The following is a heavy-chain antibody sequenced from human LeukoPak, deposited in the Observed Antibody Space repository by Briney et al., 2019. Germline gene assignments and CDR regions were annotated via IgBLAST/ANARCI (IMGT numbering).Heavy chain of an antibody. J-gene: IGHJ5*02. D-gene: IGHD3-16*01. CDR1: GFTVSSNY. CDR3: ARDHTRGEYNWFDP. Sequence: GGSLRLSCAASGFTVSSNYMSWVRQAPGKGLEWVSVIYSGGSTYYADSVKGRFTISRDNSKNTLYLQMNSLRAEDTAVYYCARDHTRGEYNWFDPWGQGTLATVSS. V-gene: IGHV3-53*01. CDR2: IYSGGST.